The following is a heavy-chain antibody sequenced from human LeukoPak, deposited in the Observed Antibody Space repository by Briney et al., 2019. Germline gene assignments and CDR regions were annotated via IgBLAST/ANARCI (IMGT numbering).Heavy chain of an antibody. CDR2: IKQDGSEK. CDR1: GFTFSSYW. D-gene: IGHD3-9*01. CDR3: ARDRRWSDYDILTGYYN. J-gene: IGHJ4*02. Sequence: GGSLRLSCAASGFTFSSYWMSWVRQAPGKGLEWVANIKQDGSEKYYVDSVKGRFTISRDNAKNSLYLQMNSLRAEDTAVYYCARDRRWSDYDILTGYYNWGQGTLVTVSS. V-gene: IGHV3-7*01.